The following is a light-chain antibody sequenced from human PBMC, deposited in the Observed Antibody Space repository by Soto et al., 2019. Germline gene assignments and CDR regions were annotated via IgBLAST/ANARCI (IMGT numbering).Light chain of an antibody. Sequence: AIQMTQSPSSLSASVGDRVTITCRASQGIKNDLGWYQQRPGKGPKLLIYAASSLQSGVPSRFSGSGSGTDFTLTICSLQPEDFATYYCLQDYNFPYTFGQGTQLEIK. CDR2: AAS. CDR1: QGIKND. V-gene: IGKV1-6*01. J-gene: IGKJ2*01. CDR3: LQDYNFPYT.